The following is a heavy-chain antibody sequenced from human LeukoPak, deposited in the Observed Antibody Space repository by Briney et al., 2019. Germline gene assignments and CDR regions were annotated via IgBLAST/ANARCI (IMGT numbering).Heavy chain of an antibody. CDR1: GGSISSGDYY. V-gene: IGHV4-30-4*01. CDR3: ARVVQDWYFDL. Sequence: PSETLSLTCTVSGGSISSGDYYWSWIRQPPGKGLEWIGYIYYSGSTYCNPSLKSRVTISVDTSKNQFSLKLSSVTAADTAVYYCARVVQDWYFDLWGRGTLVTVSS. CDR2: IYYSGST. J-gene: IGHJ2*01. D-gene: IGHD1-1*01.